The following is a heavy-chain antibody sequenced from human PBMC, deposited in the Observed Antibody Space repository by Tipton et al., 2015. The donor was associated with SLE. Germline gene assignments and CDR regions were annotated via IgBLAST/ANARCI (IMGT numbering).Heavy chain of an antibody. CDR3: ARLHGYSYGLNWFDP. D-gene: IGHD5-18*01. Sequence: LRLSCTVSGGSVSSSSNCWAWIRQPPGEGLEWIGSIYYTGTTTYYNSFLKSLVTMSVDTSKNQFSLRLASVIAADTALYYCARLHGYSYGLNWFDPWGQGTLISVSS. CDR1: GGSVSSSSNC. J-gene: IGHJ5*02. CDR2: IYYTGTTT. V-gene: IGHV4-39*07.